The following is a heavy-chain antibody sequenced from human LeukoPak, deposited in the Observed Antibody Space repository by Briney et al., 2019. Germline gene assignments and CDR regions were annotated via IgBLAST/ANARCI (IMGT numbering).Heavy chain of an antibody. D-gene: IGHD3-22*01. V-gene: IGHV1-2*02. J-gene: IGHJ4*02. Sequence: ASVKVSCKASGYTFTGYYMHWVRQAPGQGLEWMGWINPNSGGTNYAQKFQGRVTMTRDTSISTAYMGLSRLRSDDTAVYYCARDPVPDSSGYCFDYWGQGTLVTVSS. CDR1: GYTFTGYY. CDR2: INPNSGGT. CDR3: ARDPVPDSSGYCFDY.